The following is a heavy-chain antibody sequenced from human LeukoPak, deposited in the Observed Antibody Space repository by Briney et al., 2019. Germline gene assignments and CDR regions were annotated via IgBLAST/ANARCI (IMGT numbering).Heavy chain of an antibody. V-gene: IGHV4-30-2*01. D-gene: IGHD6-13*01. J-gene: IGHJ4*02. Sequence: PSETLSLTCAVSGGSISSGGYSCSWIRQPPGKGLEWIGYIYHSGSTYYNPSLKSRVTISVDRSKNQFSLKLSSVTAADTAVYYCARDGGSWYDGWGQGTLVTVSS. CDR3: ARDGGSWYDG. CDR2: IYHSGST. CDR1: GGSISSGGYS.